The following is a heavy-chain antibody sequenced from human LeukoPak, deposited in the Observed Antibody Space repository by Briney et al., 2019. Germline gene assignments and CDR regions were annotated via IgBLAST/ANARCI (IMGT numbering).Heavy chain of an antibody. CDR2: INHSGST. V-gene: IGHV4-34*01. CDR1: GGSFSGYY. CDR3: ARGGRGGIVATIVY. D-gene: IGHD5-12*01. J-gene: IGHJ4*02. Sequence: SETLSLPCAVYGGSFSGYYWSWIRQPPGKGLEWIGEINHSGSTNYNPSLKSRVTISVDTSKNQFSLKLSSVTAADTAVYYCARGGRGGIVATIVYRGQGTLVTVSS.